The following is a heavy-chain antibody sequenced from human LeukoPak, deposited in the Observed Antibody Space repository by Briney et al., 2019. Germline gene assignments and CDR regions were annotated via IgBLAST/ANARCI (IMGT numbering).Heavy chain of an antibody. Sequence: SETLSPTCTVSGGSISNGDPYWSWIRQHPGKGLEWIGHIYYSGSTYYNPSLKSRGIISVETSKNQFSLKLSSVTAADTAVYYCARIMLSWRELDCWGQGTLVTVSS. J-gene: IGHJ4*02. CDR2: IYYSGST. CDR1: GGSISNGDPY. D-gene: IGHD1-26*01. CDR3: ARIMLSWRELDC. V-gene: IGHV4-31*03.